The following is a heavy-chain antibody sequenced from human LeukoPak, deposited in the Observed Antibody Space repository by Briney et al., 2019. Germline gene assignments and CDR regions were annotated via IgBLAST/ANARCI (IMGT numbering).Heavy chain of an antibody. CDR2: INPNSGGT. CDR1: GYTFTGYY. V-gene: IGHV1-2*02. Sequence: ASVKVSCKASGYTFTGYYMHWVRQAPGQGLEWMGWINPNSGGTNYAQKFQGRVTMTRDTSISTAYMELSRLRSDDTAVYYCARSADYYGSGSYPWDAFDIWGQGTMVTVSS. D-gene: IGHD3-10*01. CDR3: ARSADYYGSGSYPWDAFDI. J-gene: IGHJ3*02.